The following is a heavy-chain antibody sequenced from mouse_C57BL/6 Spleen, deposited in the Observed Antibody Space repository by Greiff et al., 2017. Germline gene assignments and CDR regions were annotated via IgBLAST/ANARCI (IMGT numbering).Heavy chain of an antibody. J-gene: IGHJ4*01. CDR3: ARGAVDWYYAMDY. Sequence: EVQLVESGGDLVKPGGSLKLSCAASGFTFSSYGMSWVRQTPDKRLEWVATISSGGSYTYYPDSVKGRFTNSRENAKNTLYLQMSSLKSEDTAMYYCARGAVDWYYAMDYWGQGTSVTVSS. V-gene: IGHV5-6*01. D-gene: IGHD1-1*01. CDR1: GFTFSSYG. CDR2: ISSGGSYT.